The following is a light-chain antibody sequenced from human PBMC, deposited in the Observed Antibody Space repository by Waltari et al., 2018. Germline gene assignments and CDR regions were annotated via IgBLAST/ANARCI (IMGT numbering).Light chain of an antibody. V-gene: IGLV2-23*03. Sequence: QSALTQPASVSGSPGQSITLSCPGTLSDIEPYNCVPWYQQHPGKAPKLIIYEGTKRPSGVSGRFSGSTSGDTASLTISGLLAEDEADYYCCSCTYSSTFVFGGGTKLSVL. CDR3: CSCTYSSTFV. CDR1: LSDIEPYNC. J-gene: IGLJ2*01. CDR2: EGT.